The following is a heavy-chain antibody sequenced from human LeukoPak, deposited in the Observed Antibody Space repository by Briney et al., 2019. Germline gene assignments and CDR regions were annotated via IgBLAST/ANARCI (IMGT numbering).Heavy chain of an antibody. CDR1: GGTFSSYA. V-gene: IGHV1-46*01. CDR3: ARDQIGPLGDYYFDY. Sequence: ASVKVSCKASGGTFSSYAISWVRQAPGQGLEWMGIINPSGGSTSYAQKFQGRVTMTRDTSTSTVYMELSSLRSEDTAVYYCARDQIGPLGDYYFDYWGQGTLVTVSS. D-gene: IGHD3-16*01. CDR2: INPSGGST. J-gene: IGHJ4*02.